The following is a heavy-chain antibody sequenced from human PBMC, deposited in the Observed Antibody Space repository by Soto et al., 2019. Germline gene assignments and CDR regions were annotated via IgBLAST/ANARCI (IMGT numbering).Heavy chain of an antibody. CDR3: ARDFGGVPTDY. D-gene: IGHD2-8*02. V-gene: IGHV3-30-3*01. Sequence: GGSLRLSCAASGFTFSSYAMHWVRQAPGKGLEWVAVISYDGSNKYYADSVKGRFTISRDNSKNTLYLQMNSLRAEDTAVYYCARDFGGVPTDYWGQGTLVTVSS. CDR2: ISYDGSNK. CDR1: GFTFSSYA. J-gene: IGHJ4*02.